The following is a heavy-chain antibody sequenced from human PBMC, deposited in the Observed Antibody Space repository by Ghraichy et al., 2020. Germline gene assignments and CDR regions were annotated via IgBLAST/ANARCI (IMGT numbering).Heavy chain of an antibody. CDR3: ARVRGDFWSVYHGMDV. J-gene: IGHJ6*02. Sequence: SGPTLVKPTQTLTLTCTFSGFSLSTRGVCVSWIRQPPGKALEWLALIDWDDDKYFTTSLKTRLTLSKDTSKNQVVLTMTNMDPVDTATYYCARVRGDFWSVYHGMDVWGQGTTVTVSS. CDR1: GFSLSTRGVC. CDR2: IDWDDDK. D-gene: IGHD3-3*01. V-gene: IGHV2-70*01.